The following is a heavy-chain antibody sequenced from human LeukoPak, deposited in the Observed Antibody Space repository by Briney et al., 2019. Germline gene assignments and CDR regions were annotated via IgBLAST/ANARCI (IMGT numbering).Heavy chain of an antibody. J-gene: IGHJ3*01. CDR1: GFTLSDYW. CDR2: INTNGNTI. V-gene: IGHV3-74*03. Sequence: PGGSLRLSCVASGFTLSDYWMHWVRQAPGKGLVWVSRINTNGNTISYADSVKGRFTISRDNAKNTLFLQMNSLRAEDTAVYYCARDYFDSWTGSRDASDVWGQGTVVTVSS. CDR3: ARDYFDSWTGSRDASDV. D-gene: IGHD3-3*01.